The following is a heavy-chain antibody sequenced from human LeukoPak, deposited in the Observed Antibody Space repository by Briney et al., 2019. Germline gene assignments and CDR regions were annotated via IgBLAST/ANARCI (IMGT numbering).Heavy chain of an antibody. V-gene: IGHV3-23*01. Sequence: GGSLRLSCAASGFSFSSFAMRWVRQAPGKGLEWVSTISGSGGSTYYADSVKGRFTISRDNSKNTLYLQMNSLGAEDTAVYYCAKDRAVYCSGASCYSVDYWGQGTLVTVSS. CDR3: AKDRAVYCSGASCYSVDY. CDR1: GFSFSSFA. D-gene: IGHD2-15*01. J-gene: IGHJ4*02. CDR2: ISGSGGST.